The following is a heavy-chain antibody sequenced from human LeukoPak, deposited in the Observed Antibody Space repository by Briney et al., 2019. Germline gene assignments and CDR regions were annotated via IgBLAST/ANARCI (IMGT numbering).Heavy chain of an antibody. Sequence: GGSLRLSCAASGFTFSSYWMTWVRQAPGKGLEWVANIKQDGSERYYVDSVKGRFTISRDNAKSSLYLQMNSLRAEDTAAYYCARDGGRRDDYWGQGTLVTVSS. V-gene: IGHV3-7*01. D-gene: IGHD5-24*01. CDR3: ARDGGRRDDY. J-gene: IGHJ4*02. CDR1: GFTFSSYW. CDR2: IKQDGSER.